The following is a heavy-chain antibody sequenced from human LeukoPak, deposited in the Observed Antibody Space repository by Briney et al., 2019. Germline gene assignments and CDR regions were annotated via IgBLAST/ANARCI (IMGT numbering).Heavy chain of an antibody. D-gene: IGHD3-22*01. CDR3: ARAHYYDSSGYYSPWDY. CDR1: GGTFSSYA. V-gene: IGHV1-69*13. CDR2: IIPIFGTA. Sequence: ASVKVSCKASGGTFSSYAISWVRQAPGQGLEWMGGIIPIFGTANYAQKFQGRVTITADESTSTAYMELNSLRSEDTAVYYCARAHYYDSSGYYSPWDYWGQGTLVIVSS. J-gene: IGHJ4*02.